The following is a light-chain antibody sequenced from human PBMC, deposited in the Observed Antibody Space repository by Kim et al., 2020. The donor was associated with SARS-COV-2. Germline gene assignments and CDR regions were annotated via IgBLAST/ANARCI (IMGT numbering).Light chain of an antibody. CDR3: QQSYSAVYS. Sequence: SAPGGDRLTITCRASQSISRYLNWSPQKPGKAPQLLIYTASTLESGAPSRFSGSGSGTDFTLTISDLQPEDFATYYCQQSYSAVYSFGQGTKLEIK. V-gene: IGKV1-39*01. J-gene: IGKJ2*03. CDR2: TAS. CDR1: QSISRY.